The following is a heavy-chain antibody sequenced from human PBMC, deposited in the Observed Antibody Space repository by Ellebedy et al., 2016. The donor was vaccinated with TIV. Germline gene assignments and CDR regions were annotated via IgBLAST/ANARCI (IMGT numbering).Heavy chain of an antibody. CDR1: GFTFSTYG. J-gene: IGHJ4*02. CDR3: ARGFYGDGGLDY. CDR2: ILYDGSNT. Sequence: GESLKISCAASGFTFSTYGIRWVRQAPGKGLEWVAVILYDGSNTYYADSVKGRFTISKDNSRNTVYVQMNSLRAEDTAIYYCARGFYGDGGLDYWGQGTLVTVSS. V-gene: IGHV3-33*01. D-gene: IGHD4-17*01.